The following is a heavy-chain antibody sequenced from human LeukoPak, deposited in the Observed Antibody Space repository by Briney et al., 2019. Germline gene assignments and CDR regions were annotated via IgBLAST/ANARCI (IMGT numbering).Heavy chain of an antibody. CDR1: GASISSGGYY. CDR3: AHFRGGAFDF. Sequence: PSQTLSLACTVSGASISSGGYYWSWIRQPPGKGLEWIGSIYHSGSTYYNPSLKSRVTISVDTSKNQFALKLSSVTAADTAVYYCAHFRGGAFDFWGKGTMVTVSA. CDR2: IYHSGST. V-gene: IGHV4-30-2*03. D-gene: IGHD3-16*01. J-gene: IGHJ3*01.